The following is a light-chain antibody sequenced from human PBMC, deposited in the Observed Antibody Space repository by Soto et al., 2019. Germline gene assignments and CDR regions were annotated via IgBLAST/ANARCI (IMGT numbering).Light chain of an antibody. V-gene: IGLV2-14*01. J-gene: IGLJ3*02. CDR2: GVS. CDR1: PSDIGNYNY. CDR3: SSYTAYTTLWV. Sequence: QSALTQPASVSGSPGQSITISCTGTPSDIGNYNYVSWYQQHPGKAPKLIIYGVSNRPSGVSNRFSASKSGNAASLTISGLQAEDEADYYCSSYTAYTTLWVFGGGPKVTVL.